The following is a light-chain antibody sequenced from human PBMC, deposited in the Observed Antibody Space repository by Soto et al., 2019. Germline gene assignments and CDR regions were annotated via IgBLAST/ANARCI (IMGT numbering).Light chain of an antibody. CDR2: GAS. V-gene: IGKV3-15*01. Sequence: VLTQAPDTLSVSPGERATLSCRASQAINNNVAWYQLKDGQVPRLLIYGASTRAADVPARFSGGGSGTEFTLTISSLQSEDFAEYHCQQYNNWPQTFGQGTKGDI. J-gene: IGKJ1*01. CDR3: QQYNNWPQT. CDR1: QAINNN.